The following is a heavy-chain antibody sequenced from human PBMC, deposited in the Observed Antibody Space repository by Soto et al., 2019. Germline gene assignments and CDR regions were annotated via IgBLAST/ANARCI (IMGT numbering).Heavy chain of an antibody. J-gene: IGHJ6*03. CDR3: AKVPRRGRFLEWLLFYMDV. CDR1: GFTFSSYA. D-gene: IGHD3-3*01. CDR2: ISGSGGST. V-gene: IGHV3-23*01. Sequence: GGSLRLSCAASGFTFSSYAMSWVRQAPGKGLEWVSAISGSGGSTYYADSVKGRFTISRDNSKNTLYLQMNSLRAEDTAVYYCAKVPRRGRFLEWLLFYMDVWGKGTTVTVSS.